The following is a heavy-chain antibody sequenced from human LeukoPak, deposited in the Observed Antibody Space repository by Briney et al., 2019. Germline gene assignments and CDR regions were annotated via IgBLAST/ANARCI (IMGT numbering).Heavy chain of an antibody. D-gene: IGHD3-9*01. Sequence: GGSLRLSCAASGFLFNIIGMHWVRQAPGKGLEGVALIWYDGSTDNYAASVKGRFTISRDNSKNMMYLQMNRLRADDTAVYYCAKDINQYEILTGYHHVVDNWGQGTLVTVSS. CDR3: AKDINQYEILTGYHHVVDN. J-gene: IGHJ4*02. CDR2: IWYDGSTD. CDR1: GFLFNIIG. V-gene: IGHV3-33*06.